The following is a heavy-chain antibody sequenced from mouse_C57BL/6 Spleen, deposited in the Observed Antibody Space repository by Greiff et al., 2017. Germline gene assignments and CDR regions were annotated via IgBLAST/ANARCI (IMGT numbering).Heavy chain of an antibody. Sequence: VQLQQSGPELVKPGASVKISCKASGYAFSSSWMNWVKQRPGKGLEWIGRIYPGDGDTNYNGKFKGKATLTSDKSSSTAYMQLSSLTSEDSAVYFCAIIYYYGSNYFDYWGQGTTLTVSS. CDR3: AIIYYYGSNYFDY. J-gene: IGHJ2*01. CDR1: GYAFSSSW. V-gene: IGHV1-82*01. CDR2: IYPGDGDT. D-gene: IGHD1-1*01.